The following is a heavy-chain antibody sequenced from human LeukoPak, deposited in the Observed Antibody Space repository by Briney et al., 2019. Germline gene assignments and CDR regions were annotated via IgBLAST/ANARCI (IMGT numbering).Heavy chain of an antibody. CDR1: GGSISSYY. D-gene: IGHD2-2*01. V-gene: IGHV4-59*01. J-gene: IGHJ5*02. Sequence: SETLSLTCTVSGGSISSYYWSWIRQPPGKGLEWIGYIYYSGSTNYNPSLKSRVTISVDTSNNQFSLKLSSVTAADTAVYYCARDVPAAAGNWFDPWGQGTLVTVSS. CDR2: IYYSGST. CDR3: ARDVPAAAGNWFDP.